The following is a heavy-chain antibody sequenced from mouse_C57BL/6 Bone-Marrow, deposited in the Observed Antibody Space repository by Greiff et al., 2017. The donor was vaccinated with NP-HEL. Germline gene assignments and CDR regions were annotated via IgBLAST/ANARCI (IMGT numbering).Heavy chain of an antibody. CDR3: ARSRFYWYFDV. V-gene: IGHV1-64*01. J-gene: IGHJ1*03. Sequence: QVQLQQPGAELVKPGASVKLSCKASGYTFTSYWMHWVKQRPGQGLEWIGMIHPNSGSTNYNEKFKSKATLTVDKSSSTAYMQLSSLTSEDSAVYYCARSRFYWYFDVWGRGTTVTVSA. CDR1: GYTFTSYW. CDR2: IHPNSGST.